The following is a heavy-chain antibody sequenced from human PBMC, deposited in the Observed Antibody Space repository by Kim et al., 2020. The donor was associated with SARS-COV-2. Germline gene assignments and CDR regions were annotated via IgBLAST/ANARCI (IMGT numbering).Heavy chain of an antibody. CDR2: IIPIFGTA. D-gene: IGHD3-9*01. CDR3: ATSTNDILTGYYPDY. CDR1: GGTFSSYA. V-gene: IGHV1-69*13. Sequence: SVKVSCKASGGTFSSYAISWVRQAPGQGLEWMGGIIPIFGTANYAQKFQGRVTITADESTSTAYMELSSLRSEDTAVYYCATSTNDILTGYYPDYWGQGTLVTVSS. J-gene: IGHJ4*02.